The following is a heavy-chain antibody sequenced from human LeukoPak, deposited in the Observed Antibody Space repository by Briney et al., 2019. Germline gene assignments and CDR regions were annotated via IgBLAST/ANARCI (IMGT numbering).Heavy chain of an antibody. V-gene: IGHV3-23*01. Sequence: GGSLRLSCAASGFTFSTYAMSWVRQAPGKGLEWVSAISGSGGLTFYADSVAGRFTISRDNSKNTLYLQMNSLRAEDTAVYYCAKHTLLRGYSYGFDYWGQGTLVTVSS. J-gene: IGHJ4*02. CDR3: AKHTLLRGYSYGFDY. CDR2: ISGSGGLT. CDR1: GFTFSTYA. D-gene: IGHD5-18*01.